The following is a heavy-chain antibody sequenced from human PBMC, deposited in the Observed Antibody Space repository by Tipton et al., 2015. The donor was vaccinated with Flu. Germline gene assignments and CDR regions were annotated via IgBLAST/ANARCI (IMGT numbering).Heavy chain of an antibody. CDR3: AGSGDTTGTRAVDY. V-gene: IGHV4-4*02. D-gene: IGHD1-1*01. CDR1: GGSISISNW. CDR2: IYHSGST. Sequence: TLSLTCAVSGGSISISNWWSWVRQPPGKGLEWIGEIYHSGSTNYNPSLKSRVTISVDKSKNQFSLKLSSVTAADTAVYYCAGSGDTTGTRAVDYWGQGTLVTVSS. J-gene: IGHJ4*02.